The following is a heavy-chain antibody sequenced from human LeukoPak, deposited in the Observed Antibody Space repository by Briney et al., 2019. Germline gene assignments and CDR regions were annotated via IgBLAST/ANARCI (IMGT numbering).Heavy chain of an antibody. V-gene: IGHV4-4*02. J-gene: IGHJ5*02. D-gene: IGHD3-22*01. CDR2: IYHSGST. CDR3: ARVQYYYDSSGYPANWFDP. CDR1: GGSISSSNW. Sequence: PSETLSLTCAVSGGSISSSNWWSWVRQPPGKGLEWIGEIYHSGSTNYNPSLKSRVTISVDTSKNQFSLKLSSVTAADTAVYYCARVQYYYDSSGYPANWFDPWGQGTLVTVSS.